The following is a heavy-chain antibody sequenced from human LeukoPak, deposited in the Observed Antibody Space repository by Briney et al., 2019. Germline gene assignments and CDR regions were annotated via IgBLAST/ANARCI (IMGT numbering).Heavy chain of an antibody. J-gene: IGHJ4*02. CDR1: GFTFGDYA. CDR3: TRCFYGSGSSFDY. D-gene: IGHD3-10*01. CDR2: IRSIPYGGTT. Sequence: SGGSLRLSCTTSGFTFGDYALSWVRQAPGKGLEWVGFIRSIPYGGTTEYAASVKGRFSISRDDSNSIAYLQVNSLKTEDTAVYYCTRCFYGSGSSFDYWGQGTLVTVSS. V-gene: IGHV3-49*04.